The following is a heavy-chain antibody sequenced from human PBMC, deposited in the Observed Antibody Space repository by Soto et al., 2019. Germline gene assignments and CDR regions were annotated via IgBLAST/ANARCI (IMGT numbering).Heavy chain of an antibody. CDR3: ARASRFWEV. Sequence: GGSLRLSCGASGCSFSNYYINWVRQAPGKGLEWVSSLSGSSRHMYYADSVKGRFTISRDNAKNSLFLQMNSLTADDTAVYHCARASRFWEVWGQGTTVTVSS. J-gene: IGHJ6*02. CDR2: LSGSSRHM. CDR1: GCSFSNYY. V-gene: IGHV3-21*01. D-gene: IGHD3-3*01.